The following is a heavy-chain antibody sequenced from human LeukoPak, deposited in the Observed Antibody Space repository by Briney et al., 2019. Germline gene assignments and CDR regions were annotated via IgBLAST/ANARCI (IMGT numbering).Heavy chain of an antibody. CDR1: GFTFSNAW. Sequence: GGSLRLSCAASGFTFSNAWMSWVRQAPGKGLEWVGRIKSKPDGGTTEYAAPVKGRFSISRDDSKTTLYLQMNSLITEDTAVYYCTDLGDHAVGWGQGTLVTVPS. D-gene: IGHD3-10*01. CDR2: IKSKPDGGTT. V-gene: IGHV3-15*01. CDR3: TDLGDHAVG. J-gene: IGHJ4*02.